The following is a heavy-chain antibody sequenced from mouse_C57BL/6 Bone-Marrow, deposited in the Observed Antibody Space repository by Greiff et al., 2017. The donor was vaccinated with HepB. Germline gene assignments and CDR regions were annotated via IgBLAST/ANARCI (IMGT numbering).Heavy chain of an antibody. D-gene: IGHD1-1*01. Sequence: EVKLMESGEGLVKPGGSLKLSCAASGFTFSSYAMSWVRQTPEKRLEWVAYISSGGDYIYYADTVKGRFTISRDNARNTLYLQMSSLKSEDSAMYFCTRGYYYGSSPFDYWGQGTTLTVSS. V-gene: IGHV5-9-1*02. J-gene: IGHJ2*01. CDR1: GFTFSSYA. CDR3: TRGYYYGSSPFDY. CDR2: ISSGGDYI.